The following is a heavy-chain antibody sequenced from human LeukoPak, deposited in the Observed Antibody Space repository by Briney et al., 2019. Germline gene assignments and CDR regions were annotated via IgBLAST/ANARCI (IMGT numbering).Heavy chain of an antibody. D-gene: IGHD3-3*01. J-gene: IGHJ3*02. CDR3: ARGSWSGYYIPDAFDI. Sequence: SETLSLTCTVSGGSISSYYWSWIRQPAGKGLEWIGRIYTSGSTNYNLSLKSRVTISVDTSKNQFSLKLSSVTAADTAVYYCARGSWSGYYIPDAFDIWGQGTMVTVSS. CDR2: IYTSGST. V-gene: IGHV4-4*07. CDR1: GGSISSYY.